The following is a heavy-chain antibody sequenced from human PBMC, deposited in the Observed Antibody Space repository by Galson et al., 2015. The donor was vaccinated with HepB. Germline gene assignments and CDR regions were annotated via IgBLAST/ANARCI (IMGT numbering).Heavy chain of an antibody. CDR2: ISGSGGST. CDR3: AKAELGVVRGYY. D-gene: IGHD3-10*01. Sequence: SLRLSCAASGFTFSSYAMSWVRQAPGKGLEWVSTISGSGGSTYYADSVKGRFTISRDNSKNTLYLQMNSLRVEDTAVYYCAKAELGVVRGYYWGQGTLVTVSS. J-gene: IGHJ4*02. V-gene: IGHV3-23*01. CDR1: GFTFSSYA.